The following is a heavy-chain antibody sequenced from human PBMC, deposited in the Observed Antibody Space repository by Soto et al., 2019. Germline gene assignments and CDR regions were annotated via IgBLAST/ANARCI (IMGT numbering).Heavy chain of an antibody. Sequence: QVQLVESGGGVVQPGRSLRLSCAASGFTFSSYAMHWVRQAPGKGLEWVAGISYDGSNKYYADSVKGRFTISRDNSKNTLYLQLNRLRAEDTAVYYCARDKRDLRFLEWSYYFDYWGQGTLVTVSS. J-gene: IGHJ4*02. CDR1: GFTFSSYA. CDR2: ISYDGSNK. CDR3: ARDKRDLRFLEWSYYFDY. D-gene: IGHD3-3*01. V-gene: IGHV3-30-3*01.